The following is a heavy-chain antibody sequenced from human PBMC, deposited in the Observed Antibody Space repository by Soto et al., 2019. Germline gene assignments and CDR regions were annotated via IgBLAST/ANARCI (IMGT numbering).Heavy chain of an antibody. CDR1: GYTFRQYA. J-gene: IGHJ4*02. Sequence: QVHLVQSGAEVKKPGSSVKVSCMASGYTFRQYAITWVRQAPGQGLEWVGGIAPIVNMADSAQKFQGRVTISADESTTTAYMELKNLRSDDTAVYYCARALVVIPASALYSFDYWGQGTPLTVST. V-gene: IGHV1-69*01. D-gene: IGHD2-15*01. CDR2: IAPIVNMA. CDR3: ARALVVIPASALYSFDY.